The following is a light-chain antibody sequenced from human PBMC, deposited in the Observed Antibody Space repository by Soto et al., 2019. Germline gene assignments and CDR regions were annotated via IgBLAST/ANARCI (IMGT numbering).Light chain of an antibody. J-gene: IGKJ1*01. CDR1: HTIMTY. CDR2: AAS. V-gene: IGKV1-39*01. CDR3: QQSYNSPQT. Sequence: DIHMTQSPSSLSASVGHEVTITCRASHTIMTYLNWYQLKPGKPPRLLIYAASSLQSGVPSRFSGSGSGTDFTLTINSLQTEDFATYSCQQSYNSPQTFGQGTKVDIK.